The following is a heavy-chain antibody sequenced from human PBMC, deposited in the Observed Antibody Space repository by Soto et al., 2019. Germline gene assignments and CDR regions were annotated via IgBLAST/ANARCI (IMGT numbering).Heavy chain of an antibody. CDR1: GFTFSSYS. CDR2: ISSSSSTI. CDR3: IASEGGSGYYYDVYFHY. Sequence: PGGSLRLSCAASGFTFSSYSMNWVRQAPGKGLEWVSYISSSSSTIYYADSVKDRFTISRDNAKSSLYLQMNSLRDEDTAVYYCIASEGGSGYYYDVYFHYWGQGALVTVSS. D-gene: IGHD3-22*01. J-gene: IGHJ4*02. V-gene: IGHV3-48*02.